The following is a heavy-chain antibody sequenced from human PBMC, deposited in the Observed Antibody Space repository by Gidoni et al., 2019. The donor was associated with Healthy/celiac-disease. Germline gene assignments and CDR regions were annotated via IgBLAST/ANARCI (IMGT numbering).Heavy chain of an antibody. D-gene: IGHD2-15*01. V-gene: IGHV3-30*04. Sequence: VQLASSGVGVVQPGRSLRLSCAAPGFSFRRHSIQRVRHAPIPGPGKGRRWGADRKYDGGNEYDEESVKGRFTSSREKSKNTRYRQMNSLRDEETAGYYWARAPAASDCSGGSCYCDYYGMDVWGQGTTVTVSS. CDR3: ARAPAASDCSGGSCYCDYYGMDV. J-gene: IGHJ6*02. CDR2: RKYDGGNE. CDR1: GFSFRRHS.